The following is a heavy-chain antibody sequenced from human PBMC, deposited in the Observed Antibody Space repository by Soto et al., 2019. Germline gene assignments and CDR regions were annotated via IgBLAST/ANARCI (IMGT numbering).Heavy chain of an antibody. CDR2: IVPIFRTT. Sequence: QVQLVQSGAEVKKSGSSVKVACKVSGDTFSNYAINWVRRAPGQGLEWMGAIVPIFRTTNYAQKSQGRVTITADESTITAYMELSRLRSDDTATYYCAREASAPGTFREDASDIWGQGTKVTVSS. CDR3: AREASAPGTFREDASDI. CDR1: GDTFSNYA. J-gene: IGHJ3*02. D-gene: IGHD1-7*01. V-gene: IGHV1-69*12.